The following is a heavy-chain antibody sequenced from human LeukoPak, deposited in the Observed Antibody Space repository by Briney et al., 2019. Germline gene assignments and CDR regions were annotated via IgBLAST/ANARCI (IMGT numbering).Heavy chain of an antibody. CDR3: ATLYSKYFYYYGMDV. V-gene: IGHV1-24*01. J-gene: IGHJ6*02. CDR2: FDPEDGEK. Sequence: GASVKVSRKVSGYTLTELSMHWVRQAPGKGLEWVGGFDPEDGEKIYAQKIQSRGTMNEDTSTDTAYMELSSLRSEDAAVYYCATLYSKYFYYYGMDVWGQGTTVTASS. D-gene: IGHD4-11*01. CDR1: GYTLTELS.